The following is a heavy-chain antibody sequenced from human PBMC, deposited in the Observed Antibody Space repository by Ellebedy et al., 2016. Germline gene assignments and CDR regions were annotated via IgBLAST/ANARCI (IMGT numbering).Heavy chain of an antibody. D-gene: IGHD1-14*01. CDR2: VIPVFRTP. CDR3: ARDRLAVGLNPGSPDHHHYCMDV. V-gene: IGHV1-69*13. J-gene: IGHJ6*03. CDR1: GGTFSTYG. Sequence: SVKVSCXASGGTFSTYGINWVRQAPGQGLEWMGGVIPVFRTPNYAQKFQGKVTITADESTSTVYLELISLRPEDTAVYYCARDRLAVGLNPGSPDHHHYCMDVWGKGTTVTVSS.